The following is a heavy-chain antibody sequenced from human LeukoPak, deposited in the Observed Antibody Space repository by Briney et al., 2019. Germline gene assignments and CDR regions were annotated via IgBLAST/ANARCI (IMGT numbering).Heavy chain of an antibody. CDR3: ARQGDIAAAGPPP. CDR1: GGSISSSSYY. J-gene: IGHJ5*02. Sequence: PSETLSLTCTVSGGSISSSSYYWGWIRQPPGKRLEWIGSIYYSGSTYYNPSLKSRVTISVDTSKNQFSLKLSSVTAADTAVYYCARQGDIAAAGPPPWGQGTLVTVSS. V-gene: IGHV4-39*01. CDR2: IYYSGST. D-gene: IGHD6-13*01.